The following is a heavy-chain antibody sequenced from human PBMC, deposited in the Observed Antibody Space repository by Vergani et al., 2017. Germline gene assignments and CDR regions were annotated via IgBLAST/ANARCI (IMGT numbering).Heavy chain of an antibody. J-gene: IGHJ6*02. Sequence: QVQLVESGGGVVQPGRSLRLSCAASGFTFSSYGMHWVRQAPGKGLEWVAVIWYDGSYKYYADSVKGRFTISRDNSKNTLYLQMNSLRAEDTAVYYCARGPPPNRYCSGGSCYRYYYYGMDVWGQGTTVTVSS. CDR3: ARGPPPNRYCSGGSCYRYYYYGMDV. CDR2: IWYDGSYK. V-gene: IGHV3-33*01. CDR1: GFTFSSYG. D-gene: IGHD2-15*01.